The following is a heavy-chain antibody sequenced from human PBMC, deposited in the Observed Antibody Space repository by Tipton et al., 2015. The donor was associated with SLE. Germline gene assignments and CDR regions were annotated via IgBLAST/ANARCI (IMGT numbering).Heavy chain of an antibody. V-gene: IGHV3-49*03. CDR3: TRAAAGAVAAFDI. CDR2: ISSKAYGGTT. CDR1: GFTFGDYA. J-gene: IGHJ3*02. D-gene: IGHD6-13*01. Sequence: SLRLSCTASGFTFGDYAMSWFRQAPGKALEWVGFISSKAYGGTTEYAASVKGRFTISRDDSKSIAYLQMNSLKTEDTAVYYCTRAAAGAVAAFDIWGQWTMVTVSS.